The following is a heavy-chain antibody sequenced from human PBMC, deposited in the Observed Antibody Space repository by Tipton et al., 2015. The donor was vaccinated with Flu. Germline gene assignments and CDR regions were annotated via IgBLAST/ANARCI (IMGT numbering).Heavy chain of an antibody. Sequence: TLSLTCTVSGYSITSGYFWGWIRQPPGKGLEWIGSIYHTGSTFYNPSLRSRVSVSVDTSKNQFSLYLSSVTAADTAVYYCAIRTFGSAGSGYSWGQGATVPLS. J-gene: IGHJ6*02. CDR1: GYSITSGYF. V-gene: IGHV4-38-2*02. D-gene: IGHD3-22*01. CDR2: IYHTGST. CDR3: AIRTFGSAGSGYS.